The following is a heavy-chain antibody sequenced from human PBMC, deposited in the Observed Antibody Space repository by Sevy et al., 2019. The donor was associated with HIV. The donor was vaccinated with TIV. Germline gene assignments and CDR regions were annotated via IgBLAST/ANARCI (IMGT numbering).Heavy chain of an antibody. CDR1: GFTFSSYG. Sequence: GGSLRLSCAASGFTFSSYGMHWVRQAPGKGPEWVAVIWYDGSNKYYADSVKGRFTISRDNSKNTLYLQMNSLRAEDTAVYYCARATYSSSWNDNWFDPWGQGTLVTVSS. CDR2: IWYDGSNK. D-gene: IGHD6-13*01. J-gene: IGHJ5*02. CDR3: ARATYSSSWNDNWFDP. V-gene: IGHV3-33*01.